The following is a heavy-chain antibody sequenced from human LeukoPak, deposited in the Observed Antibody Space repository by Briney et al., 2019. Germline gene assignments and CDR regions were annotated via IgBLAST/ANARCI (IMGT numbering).Heavy chain of an antibody. Sequence: QPGGSLRLSCGASGFTFSSYAMSWVRRAPGKGLEWVSVISGGGGDTFYADSVKGRFTISRDNSKNTLYLQMNSLRAEDTAVYYCAKDGRATITFDYWGQGTLVTVSS. V-gene: IGHV3-23*01. CDR3: AKDGRATITFDY. CDR1: GFTFSSYA. J-gene: IGHJ4*02. CDR2: ISGGGGDT. D-gene: IGHD5-24*01.